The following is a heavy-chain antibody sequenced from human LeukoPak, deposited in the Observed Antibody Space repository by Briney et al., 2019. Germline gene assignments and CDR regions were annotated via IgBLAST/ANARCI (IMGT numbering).Heavy chain of an antibody. CDR2: IYHSGSA. CDR1: GGSISSSNW. V-gene: IGHV4-4*02. J-gene: IGHJ4*02. Sequence: SETLSLTCAVSGGSISSSNWWSWVRQSPGKGLEWIGEIYHSGSAYYNPSLKSRVTISVDTSKNQFSLKLSSVTAADTAVYYCARLSFMVAKYYFDYWGQGTLVTVSS. D-gene: IGHD3-10*01. CDR3: ARLSFMVAKYYFDY.